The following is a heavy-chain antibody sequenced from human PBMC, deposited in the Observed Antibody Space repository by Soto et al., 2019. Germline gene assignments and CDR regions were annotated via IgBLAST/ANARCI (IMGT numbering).Heavy chain of an antibody. CDR2: ISYDGSNK. V-gene: IGHV3-30*18. J-gene: IGHJ4*02. Sequence: QVQLVESGGGVVQPGRSLRLSCAASGFTFSSYGMHWVRQAPGKGLEWVAVISYDGSNKYYADSVKGRFTISRDNSKNTQYLQMNSLRAEDTAVYYCAKGAVGIPTSEFDYWGQGTLVTVSS. CDR1: GFTFSSYG. CDR3: AKGAVGIPTSEFDY. D-gene: IGHD1-20*01.